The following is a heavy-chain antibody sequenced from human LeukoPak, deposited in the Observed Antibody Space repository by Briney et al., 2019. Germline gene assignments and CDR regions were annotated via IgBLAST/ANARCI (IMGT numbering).Heavy chain of an antibody. CDR3: AKDPLNSSGWYFGY. Sequence: PGGSLRLSCAASGFTFSSYGMHWVRQAPGKGLEWVAVISYDGSNKYYADSVKGRFTISRDNSKNTLYLQMNSLRAEDTAVYYCAKDPLNSSGWYFGYWGQGTLVTVSS. V-gene: IGHV3-30*18. J-gene: IGHJ4*02. CDR2: ISYDGSNK. CDR1: GFTFSSYG. D-gene: IGHD6-19*01.